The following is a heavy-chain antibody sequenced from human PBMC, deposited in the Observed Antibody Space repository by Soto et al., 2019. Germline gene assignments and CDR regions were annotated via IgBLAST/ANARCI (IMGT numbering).Heavy chain of an antibody. V-gene: IGHV1-69*12. Sequence: QVQLVQSGAEVKKPGSSVKVSCKASGGTFSSYAISWVRQAPGQGLEWMGGIIPIFGTANYAQKFQGRVTITADETPSTAYMELSSLRSEDTAVYYCARYEYSSSGWFDPWGQGTLVTVSS. D-gene: IGHD6-6*01. CDR1: GGTFSSYA. CDR2: IIPIFGTA. CDR3: ARYEYSSSGWFDP. J-gene: IGHJ5*02.